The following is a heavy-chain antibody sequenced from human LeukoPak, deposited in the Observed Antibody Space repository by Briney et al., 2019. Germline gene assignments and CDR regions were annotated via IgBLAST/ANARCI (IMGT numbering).Heavy chain of an antibody. CDR1: GGSISSGDYY. D-gene: IGHD6-13*01. V-gene: IGHV4-30-4*01. CDR3: ARLGGSSSWRVDY. Sequence: SETLSLTCTVSGGSISSGDYYWSWIRQPPGKGLEWIGYIYYSGSTYYNPSLKSRVTISVDTSKNQFSLKLSSVTAADTAVYYCARLGGSSSWRVDYWGQGTLVTVSS. J-gene: IGHJ4*02. CDR2: IYYSGST.